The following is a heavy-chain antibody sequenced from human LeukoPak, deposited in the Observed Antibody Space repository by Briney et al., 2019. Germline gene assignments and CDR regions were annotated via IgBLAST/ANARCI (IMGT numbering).Heavy chain of an antibody. CDR3: AKVPDCTNEVCSSGDY. CDR1: GFTFSSKA. D-gene: IGHD2-8*01. V-gene: IGHV3-23*01. J-gene: IGHJ4*02. CDR2: ISGSGGST. Sequence: PGGSLRLSCAASGFTFSSKAMSWVRQAPGKGLEWLSAISGSGGSTYYVHSVKGRFTISRYNSENTLYLQMNSLRAEDTAVYYCAKVPDCTNEVCSSGDYWGQGTLVTVSS.